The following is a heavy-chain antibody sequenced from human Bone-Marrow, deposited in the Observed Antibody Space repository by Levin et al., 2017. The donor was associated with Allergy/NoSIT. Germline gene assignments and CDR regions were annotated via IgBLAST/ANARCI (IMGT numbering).Heavy chain of an antibody. CDR1: EFTFSNAW. Sequence: GGSLRLSCVASEFTFSNAWMSWVRQAPGKGLEWVGRIKRKSDGETTDYAAPVKGRFTISRDDSKNTLYLQMNSLETEDTAVYYCTTVTVTDVHMDVWGKGTTVTVSS. CDR2: IKRKSDGETT. CDR3: TTVTVTDVHMDV. V-gene: IGHV3-15*05. J-gene: IGHJ6*03. D-gene: IGHD4-17*01.